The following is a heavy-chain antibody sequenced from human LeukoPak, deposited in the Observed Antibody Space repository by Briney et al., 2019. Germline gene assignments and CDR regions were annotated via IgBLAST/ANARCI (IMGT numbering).Heavy chain of an antibody. CDR1: GYTFTSYD. Sequence: ASVTVSCKASGYTFTSYDINWVRQATGQGLEGMGWMNPNSGNTGYAQKFQGRVTMTRNTSISTADMELSSLRSEDTAVYYCARGRWKLGRKDWYRGMDVWGQGTTVTVSS. CDR3: ARGRWKLGRKDWYRGMDV. J-gene: IGHJ6*02. D-gene: IGHD1-26*01. CDR2: MNPNSGNT. V-gene: IGHV1-8*01.